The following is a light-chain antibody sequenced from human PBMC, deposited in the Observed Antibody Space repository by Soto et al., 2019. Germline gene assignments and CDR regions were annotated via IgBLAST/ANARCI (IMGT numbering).Light chain of an antibody. J-gene: IGKJ1*01. CDR3: QQYNSYPRT. Sequence: DIQMTQSPSTLSASVGDRVTITCRASQSISSWLAWYQQKPGKAPKLLIYDASSLESGVPSRFSGSGSWTEFTLTISSLQPDDFATYDCQQYNSYPRTFGQGTKVEIK. CDR1: QSISSW. CDR2: DAS. V-gene: IGKV1-5*01.